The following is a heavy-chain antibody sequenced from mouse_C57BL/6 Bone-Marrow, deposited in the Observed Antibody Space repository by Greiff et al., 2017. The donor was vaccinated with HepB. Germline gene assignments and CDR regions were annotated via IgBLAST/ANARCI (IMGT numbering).Heavy chain of an antibody. J-gene: IGHJ1*03. Sequence: EVQGVESGGGLVKPGGSLKLSCAASGFTFSSYTMSWVRQTPEKRLEWVATISGGGGNTYYPDSVKGRFTISRDNAKNTLYLQMSSLRSEDTALYYCARQGVYYYGSSRYWYFDVWGTGTTVTVSS. CDR3: ARQGVYYYGSSRYWYFDV. CDR1: GFTFSSYT. V-gene: IGHV5-9*01. CDR2: ISGGGGNT. D-gene: IGHD1-1*01.